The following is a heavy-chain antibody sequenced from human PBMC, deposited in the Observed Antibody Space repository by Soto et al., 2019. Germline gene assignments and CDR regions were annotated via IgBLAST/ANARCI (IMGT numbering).Heavy chain of an antibody. CDR3: ASRSGSYFKYFQH. V-gene: IGHV3-33*01. CDR1: GFTFSSYG. Sequence: QVQLVESGGGVVQPGRSLRLSCAASGFTFSSYGMHWVRQAPGKGLEWVAVIWYDGSNKYYADSVKGRFTISRDNSKNTLSLQMNSLRAEDTAVYYCASRSGSYFKYFQHWGQGTLVTVSS. CDR2: IWYDGSNK. D-gene: IGHD3-10*01. J-gene: IGHJ1*01.